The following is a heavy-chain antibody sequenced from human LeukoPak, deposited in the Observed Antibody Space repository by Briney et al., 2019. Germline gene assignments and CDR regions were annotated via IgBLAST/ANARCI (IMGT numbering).Heavy chain of an antibody. CDR2: IYYSGST. J-gene: IGHJ2*01. V-gene: IGHV4-31*03. D-gene: IGHD2-15*01. CDR1: GGSISSGGYY. Sequence: PSQTLSLTCTVSGGSISSGGYYWSWIRQHPGEGLVWFWYIYYSGSTYYNPSLKGRVTISVDTSKNQFALKLSSLTAPDTAVYYGARDSVVTKTWYFDLWGRRTLVTVSS. CDR3: ARDSVVTKTWYFDL.